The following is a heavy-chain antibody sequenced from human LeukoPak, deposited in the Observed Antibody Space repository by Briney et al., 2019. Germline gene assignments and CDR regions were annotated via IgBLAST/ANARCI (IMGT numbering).Heavy chain of an antibody. CDR2: ISAYNGNT. CDR1: GGTFSSYA. Sequence: ASVKVSCKASGGTFSSYAISWVRQAPGQGLEWMGWISAYNGNTNYAQKLQGRVTMTTDTSTSTAFMELRSLRSDDTAVYYCARDLVGFDPWGQGTLVTVSS. V-gene: IGHV1-18*01. J-gene: IGHJ5*02. CDR3: ARDLVGFDP.